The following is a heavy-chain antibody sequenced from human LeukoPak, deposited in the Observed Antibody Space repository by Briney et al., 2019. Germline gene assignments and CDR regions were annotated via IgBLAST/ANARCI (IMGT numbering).Heavy chain of an antibody. Sequence: GRSLRLSCAASGFTFDDYAMHWVRQAPGKGLEWVRGISWNSGSIGYADPVKGRFTISRDNSKNTLYLQMNSLRAEDTAVYYCAKERITMVRRSNWFDPWGQGTLVTVSS. J-gene: IGHJ5*02. D-gene: IGHD3-10*01. CDR2: ISWNSGSI. V-gene: IGHV3-9*01. CDR1: GFTFDDYA. CDR3: AKERITMVRRSNWFDP.